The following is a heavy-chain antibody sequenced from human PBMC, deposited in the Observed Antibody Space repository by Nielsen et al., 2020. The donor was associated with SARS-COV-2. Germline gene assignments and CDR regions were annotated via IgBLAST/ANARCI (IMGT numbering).Heavy chain of an antibody. D-gene: IGHD4-17*01. J-gene: IGHJ4*02. CDR2: IWYDGSNK. V-gene: IGHV3-30*02. Sequence: GESLKISCAASGFTFDDYAMHWVRQAPGKGLEWVAVIWYDGSNKYYADSVKGRFTISRDNSKNTLYLQMNSLRAEDTALYYCAKLTSAYENFDYWGQGTLVTVSS. CDR3: AKLTSAYENFDY. CDR1: GFTFDDYA.